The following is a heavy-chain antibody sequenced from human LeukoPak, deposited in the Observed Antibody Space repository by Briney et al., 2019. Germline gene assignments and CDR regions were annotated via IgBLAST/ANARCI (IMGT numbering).Heavy chain of an antibody. J-gene: IGHJ6*02. V-gene: IGHV3-15*01. Sequence: GGSLRLSCAGSGFTFSHAWMNWVRQAPGKGLEWVGRIKSERHGGTRDYAAPVQGRFTISRDDSINTVYLQMNSLKTEDTAVYYCIAGLDNCCYSMDVRGQGTTVTVSS. CDR3: IAGLDNCCYSMDV. CDR2: IKSERHGGTR. D-gene: IGHD1-1*01. CDR1: GFTFSHAW.